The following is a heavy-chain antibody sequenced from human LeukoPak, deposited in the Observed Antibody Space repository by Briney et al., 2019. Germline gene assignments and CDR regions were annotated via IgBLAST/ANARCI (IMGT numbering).Heavy chain of an antibody. CDR2: INLDGGDK. Sequence: GGSLRLSCAASGLTLGNYGMSWVRQAPGKGLEWVANINLDGGDKSYVGSVKGRFTISRDNAKNSLYLQMNSLGAEDTAVYYCARDYDYSLDYWGQGTLVTVS. CDR3: ARDYDYSLDY. D-gene: IGHD4/OR15-4a*01. J-gene: IGHJ4*02. CDR1: GLTLGNYG. V-gene: IGHV3-7*01.